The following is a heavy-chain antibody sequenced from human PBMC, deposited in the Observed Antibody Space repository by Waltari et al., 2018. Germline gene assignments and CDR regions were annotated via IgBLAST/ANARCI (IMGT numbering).Heavy chain of an antibody. V-gene: IGHV2-5*02. CDR1: GFSLSTSGMG. J-gene: IGHJ5*02. CDR3: ARKVGDRFDV. CDR2: IYWDDDN. Sequence: QVTLKESGPALVKPTQTLTLTCTFSGFSLSTSGMGVGWIRQPSRKTLEWLAHIYWDDDNRYSTSLKSRLTISKDTSKNQVVLTMTNMDPVDTATYYCARKVGDRFDVWGPGVLVTVSS.